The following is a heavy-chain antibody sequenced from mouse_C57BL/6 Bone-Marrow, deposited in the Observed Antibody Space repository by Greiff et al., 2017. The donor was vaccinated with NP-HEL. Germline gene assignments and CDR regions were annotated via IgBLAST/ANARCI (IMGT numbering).Heavy chain of an antibody. CDR2: IYIGNGYT. CDR3: ARKGTWERYFDV. CDR1: GYTFTSYG. J-gene: IGHJ1*03. V-gene: IGHV1-58*01. Sequence: VQLQQSGAELVRPGSSVKMSCKTSGYTFTSYGINWVKQRPGQGLEWIGYIYIGNGYTEYTEKFKGKATLTSDTSSSTAYMQLSSLTSEDSAIYVCARKGTWERYFDVGDRGTAITVSS. D-gene: IGHD4-1*01.